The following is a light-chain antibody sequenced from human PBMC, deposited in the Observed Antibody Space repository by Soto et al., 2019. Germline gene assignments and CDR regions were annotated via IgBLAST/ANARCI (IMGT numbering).Light chain of an antibody. CDR1: ESVRTF. CDR2: DAS. Sequence: DIVVTQSPGSLSLSPGERATLTCRASESVRTFLAWYQQKPGQAPRLLIYDASNRATGIPARFSGSGSGTDFILTISSLEPEDSGVYYCQQRNDWVTFGGGTKVDIK. J-gene: IGKJ4*01. CDR3: QQRNDWVT. V-gene: IGKV3-11*01.